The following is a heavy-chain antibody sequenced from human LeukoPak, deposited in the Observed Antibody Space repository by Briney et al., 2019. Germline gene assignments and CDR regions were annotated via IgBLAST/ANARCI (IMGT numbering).Heavy chain of an antibody. CDR2: ISPSGTTM. CDR3: GRESLLFGRRGGQFDY. Sequence: GGSLRLSCAASGFSFSSYDFNWVRQAPGKGLEWISYISPSGTTMHYADSVKGRFTISKDNAKNSVYLQMNSLRVEDTAVYYCGRESLLFGRRGGQFDYWGQGTLVTVSS. D-gene: IGHD2-21*01. V-gene: IGHV3-48*03. J-gene: IGHJ4*02. CDR1: GFSFSSYD.